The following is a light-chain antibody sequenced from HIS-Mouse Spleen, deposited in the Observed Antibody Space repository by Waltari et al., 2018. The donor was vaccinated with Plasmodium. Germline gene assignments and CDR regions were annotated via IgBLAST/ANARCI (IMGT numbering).Light chain of an antibody. Sequence: EIVMTQSPATLSVSPGERATLSCRASQSVSSNLSWYQQKHGQAPRRLIYGASTRSTGMPARVSGSVSGTEITLTISSLQSEDFAVYYCQQYNNCSFTFGPGTKVDIK. CDR1: QSVSSN. CDR2: GAS. J-gene: IGKJ3*01. V-gene: IGKV3-15*01. CDR3: QQYNNCSFT.